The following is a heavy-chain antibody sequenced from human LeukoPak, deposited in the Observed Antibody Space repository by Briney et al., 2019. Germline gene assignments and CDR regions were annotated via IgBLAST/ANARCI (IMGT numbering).Heavy chain of an antibody. Sequence: ASVKVSCKASGYTLTSYDINWVRQATGQGLEWMGWMNPNSGNTGYAQKFQGRVTMTRNTSINTAYMELSRLRSEDTAVYYCARGAAAGFPVWFDPWGQGTLVTVST. CDR3: ARGAAAGFPVWFDP. V-gene: IGHV1-8*01. J-gene: IGHJ5*02. CDR1: GYTLTSYD. CDR2: MNPNSGNT. D-gene: IGHD6-13*01.